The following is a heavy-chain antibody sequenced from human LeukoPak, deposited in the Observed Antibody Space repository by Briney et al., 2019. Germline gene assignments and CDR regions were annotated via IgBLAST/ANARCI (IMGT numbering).Heavy chain of an antibody. CDR3: ARDNGGWFDS. D-gene: IGHD3-10*01. CDR1: EFIFSDYW. J-gene: IGHJ5*01. CDR2: IKQGGREE. V-gene: IGHV3-7*03. Sequence: GGSLRLSCVASEFIFSDYWMSWVRQAPGKGLEGVANIKQGGREEKYVGSVKGRFASSRDDAKSTLYLQMDSLSGDDTAVYYCARDNGGWFDSWGRGTLVTVSS.